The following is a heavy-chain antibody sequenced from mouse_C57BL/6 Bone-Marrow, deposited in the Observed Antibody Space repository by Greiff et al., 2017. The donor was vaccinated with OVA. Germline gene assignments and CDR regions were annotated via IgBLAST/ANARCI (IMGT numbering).Heavy chain of an antibody. CDR3: TREGGYYYGSSY. Sequence: EVQLQESGTVLARPGASVKMSCKPSGYTFTSYWMHWVKQRPGQGLEWIGAIYPGNSDTSYNQKFKGKAKLTAVTSASTAYMELSSLTNEDSAVYYCTREGGYYYGSSYWGQGTTLTVSS. CDR2: IYPGNSDT. D-gene: IGHD1-1*01. CDR1: GYTFTSYW. J-gene: IGHJ2*01. V-gene: IGHV1-5*01.